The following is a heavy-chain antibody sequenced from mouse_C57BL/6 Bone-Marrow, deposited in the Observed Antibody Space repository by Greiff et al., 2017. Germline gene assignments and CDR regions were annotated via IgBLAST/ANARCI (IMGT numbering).Heavy chain of an antibody. J-gene: IGHJ1*03. CDR3: ARTSYYGSRNWYFDV. CDR2: ISSGGSYT. D-gene: IGHD1-1*01. CDR1: GFTFSSYG. Sequence: EVQLQESGGDLVKPGGFLKLSCAASGFTFSSYGMSWVRQTPDKRLEWVATISSGGSYTYYPDSVKGRFTISRDNAKNTLYLQMSSLKSEDTAMYYCARTSYYGSRNWYFDVWGTGTTVTVSS. V-gene: IGHV5-6*01.